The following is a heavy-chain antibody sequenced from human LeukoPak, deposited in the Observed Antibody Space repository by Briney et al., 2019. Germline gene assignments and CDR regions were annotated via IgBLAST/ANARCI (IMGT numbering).Heavy chain of an antibody. Sequence: GGSLRLSCAASGFIFSSYSMNWVRQTPGKGLEWVSYISSSDTIYYADSVKGRFTISRDNAKNSLYLQMNSLRAEDTAVYYCAREGRYFDWVTDAFDIWGQGTMVTVSS. CDR3: AREGRYFDWVTDAFDI. J-gene: IGHJ3*02. CDR1: GFIFSSYS. CDR2: ISSSDTI. V-gene: IGHV3-48*01. D-gene: IGHD3-9*01.